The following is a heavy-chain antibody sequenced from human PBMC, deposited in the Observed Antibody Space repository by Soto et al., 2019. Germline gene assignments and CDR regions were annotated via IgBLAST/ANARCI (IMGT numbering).Heavy chain of an antibody. Sequence: PGGSLRLSCAVSGFTFSDHYMDWVRQAPGKGLEWVGRSRNKANSYSTEYAASVKGRFTISRDESKNSLYLQMNSLKTEDTAVYYCARFSGSYTRGLDYWGQGTLVTVSS. CDR3: ARFSGSYTRGLDY. J-gene: IGHJ4*02. V-gene: IGHV3-72*01. D-gene: IGHD1-26*01. CDR2: SRNKANSYST. CDR1: GFTFSDHY.